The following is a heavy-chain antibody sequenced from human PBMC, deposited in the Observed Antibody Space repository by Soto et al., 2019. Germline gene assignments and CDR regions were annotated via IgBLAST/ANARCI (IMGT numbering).Heavy chain of an antibody. V-gene: IGHV3-33*01. Sequence: QVQLVESGGGVVQPGRSLRLSCTASGFTFSSYGMHWVRQAPGKGLEWVAVIWYDGSNKYYADSVKGRFTISRDNSQNMLYLQMNSLRAEDTAVYYCARDGYCTGGSCYSVPVFDYWGQGTLVTVSS. D-gene: IGHD2-15*01. CDR3: ARDGYCTGGSCYSVPVFDY. CDR2: IWYDGSNK. J-gene: IGHJ4*02. CDR1: GFTFSSYG.